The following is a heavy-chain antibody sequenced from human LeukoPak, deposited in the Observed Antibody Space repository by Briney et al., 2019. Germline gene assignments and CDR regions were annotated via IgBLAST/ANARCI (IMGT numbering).Heavy chain of an antibody. D-gene: IGHD3-3*01. CDR3: AKILDHYDFPNNWFDP. Sequence: GGPLRLSCAASGFTFSSYGMTWVRQAPGKGLEWVSAISDSGGTTYYADSVKGRFTISRDNSKNTLYLQMNSLRAEDTAVYYCAKILDHYDFPNNWFDPWGQGTLVTVSS. CDR2: ISDSGGTT. V-gene: IGHV3-23*01. CDR1: GFTFSSYG. J-gene: IGHJ5*02.